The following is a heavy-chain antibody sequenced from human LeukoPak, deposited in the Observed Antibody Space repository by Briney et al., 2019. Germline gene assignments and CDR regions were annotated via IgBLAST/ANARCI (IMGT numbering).Heavy chain of an antibody. V-gene: IGHV3-53*01. CDR3: ARGYSYGEGVDY. D-gene: IGHD5-18*01. CDR1: GFTVSNFY. Sequence: HPGGSLRLSCAASGFTVSNFYMGWVRQAPGKGLEWVSVIYSGGNTDYADSVKGRFTISRDSSKNTLYLQMNSLRAEDTAVYYCARGYSYGEGVDYWGQGTLVTVSS. J-gene: IGHJ4*02. CDR2: IYSGGNT.